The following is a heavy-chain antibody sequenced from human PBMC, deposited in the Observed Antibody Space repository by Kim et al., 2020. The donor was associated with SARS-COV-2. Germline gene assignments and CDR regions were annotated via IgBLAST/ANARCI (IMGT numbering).Heavy chain of an antibody. J-gene: IGHJ4*02. V-gene: IGHV4-61*05. CDR3: ARLSNDYGDCFDY. Sequence: YTHSLKSRGTISLDHSKNQFSMKLGSVTAADTAVYYCARLSNDYGDCFDYWGQGTLVTVSS. D-gene: IGHD4-17*01.